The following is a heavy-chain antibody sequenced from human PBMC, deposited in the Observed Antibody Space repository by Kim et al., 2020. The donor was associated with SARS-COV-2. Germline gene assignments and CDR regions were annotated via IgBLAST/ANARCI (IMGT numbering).Heavy chain of an antibody. J-gene: IGHJ6*03. D-gene: IGHD1-26*01. V-gene: IGHV3-23*01. CDR3: AKDRGELLGYYYYYYMDV. Sequence: GGSLRLSCAASGFTFSSYAMSWVRQAPGKGLEWVSAISGSGGSTYYADSVKGRFTISRDNSKNTLYLQMNSLRAEDTAVYYCAKDRGELLGYYYYYYMDVWGKGTTVTVSS. CDR1: GFTFSSYA. CDR2: ISGSGGST.